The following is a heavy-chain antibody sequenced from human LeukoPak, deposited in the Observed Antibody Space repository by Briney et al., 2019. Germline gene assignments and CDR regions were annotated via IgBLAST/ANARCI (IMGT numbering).Heavy chain of an antibody. CDR1: GYTFTGYY. CDR2: INPNSGGT. J-gene: IGHJ4*02. CDR3: ARDGGYYDSCGSLDY. Sequence: ASVKVSCKASGYTFTGYYMHWVRQAPGQGLEWMGWINPNSGGTNYAQKFQGRVTMTRDTSISTAYMELSRLRSDDTAVYYCARDGGYYDSCGSLDYWGQGTLVTVSS. V-gene: IGHV1-2*02. D-gene: IGHD3-22*01.